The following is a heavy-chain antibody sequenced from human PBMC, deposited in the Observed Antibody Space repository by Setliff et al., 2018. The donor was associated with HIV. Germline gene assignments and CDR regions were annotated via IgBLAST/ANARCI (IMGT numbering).Heavy chain of an antibody. D-gene: IGHD2-15*01. V-gene: IGHV1-2*02. Sequence: ASVKVSCKSSGYTFTGHYIHWVRQAPGQGLEWMGWINPNTGGTNYAQKFQGRVTMTRDTSISTAYMELRRLRSDDTAMYYCARIPRWYYYYMDVWGKGTTVTVSS. J-gene: IGHJ6*03. CDR3: ARIPRWYYYYMDV. CDR1: GYTFTGHY. CDR2: INPNTGGT.